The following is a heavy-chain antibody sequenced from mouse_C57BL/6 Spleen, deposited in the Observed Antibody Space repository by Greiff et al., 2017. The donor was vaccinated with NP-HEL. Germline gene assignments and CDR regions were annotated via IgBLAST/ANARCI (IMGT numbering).Heavy chain of an antibody. D-gene: IGHD1-1*01. CDR2: IDPSDSYT. Sequence: QVQLQQPGAELVKPGASVKLSCKASGYTFTSYWMQWVKQRPGQGLEWIGEIDPSDSYTNYNQKFKGKATLTVDTSSSTAYMPLSILTAEDSAVYYCARRGYGSSPFDYWGQGTTLTVSS. CDR1: GYTFTSYW. J-gene: IGHJ2*01. CDR3: ARRGYGSSPFDY. V-gene: IGHV1-50*01.